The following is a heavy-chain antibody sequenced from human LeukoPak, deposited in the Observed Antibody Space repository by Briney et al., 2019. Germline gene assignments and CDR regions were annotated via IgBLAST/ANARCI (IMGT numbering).Heavy chain of an antibody. CDR1: GGSISSYY. CDR3: ARGWGSSPVRAHFGY. CDR2: IYYSGST. Sequence: SETLSLTCTVSGGSISSYYWSWIRQPPGKGLEWIGYIYYSGSTNYNPSLKSRVTISVDTSKNQFSLKLSSVTAADTAVYYCARGWGSSPVRAHFGYWGQGTLVTVSS. V-gene: IGHV4-59*01. J-gene: IGHJ4*02. D-gene: IGHD3-10*01.